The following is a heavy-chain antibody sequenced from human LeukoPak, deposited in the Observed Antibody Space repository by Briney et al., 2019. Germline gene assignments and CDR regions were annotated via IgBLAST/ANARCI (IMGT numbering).Heavy chain of an antibody. CDR3: ARERYCSSTSCPHGDLDY. V-gene: IGHV3-48*03. J-gene: IGHJ4*02. CDR1: GFTFSSYE. D-gene: IGHD2-2*01. Sequence: PGGSLRLSCAASGFTFSSYEMNWVRQAPGKGLEWVSYIGVSGSTMYYAESVKGRFTISRDNAKNSLYLQMNSLRAEDPAVYYCARERYCSSTSCPHGDLDYWGQGTLVSVSS. CDR2: IGVSGSTM.